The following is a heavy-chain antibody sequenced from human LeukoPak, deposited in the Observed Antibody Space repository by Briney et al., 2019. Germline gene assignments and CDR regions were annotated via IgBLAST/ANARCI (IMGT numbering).Heavy chain of an antibody. Sequence: GGSLRLSCAASGFTFSSYEMNWVRQAPGKGLEWVSYISSSGSTIYDADSVKGRYTISRDNAKNSLYLQMNSLRAEDTAVYYCARQRVTMIVPWFDPWGQGTLVTVSS. J-gene: IGHJ5*02. CDR3: ARQRVTMIVPWFDP. V-gene: IGHV3-48*03. CDR2: ISSSGSTI. CDR1: GFTFSSYE. D-gene: IGHD3-22*01.